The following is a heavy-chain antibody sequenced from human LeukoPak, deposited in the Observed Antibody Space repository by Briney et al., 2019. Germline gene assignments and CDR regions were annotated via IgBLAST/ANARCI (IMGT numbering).Heavy chain of an antibody. CDR2: INQDGGTT. V-gene: IGHV3-7*01. CDR1: GFTFSSLL. Sequence: GGSLRLSCAASGFTFSSLLMSWVRQAPGRGPEWVANINQDGGTTYYVASVKGRFTISRDNAKNSLSLQMSSLRVEDTAVYYCTKDRQGPNQYHMDVWGKGTTVTVSS. CDR3: TKDRQGPNQYHMDV. J-gene: IGHJ6*03.